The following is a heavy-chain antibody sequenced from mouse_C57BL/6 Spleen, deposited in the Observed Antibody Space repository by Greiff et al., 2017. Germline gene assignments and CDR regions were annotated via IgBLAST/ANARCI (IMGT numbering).Heavy chain of an antibody. D-gene: IGHD2-4*01. V-gene: IGHV1-7*01. CDR2: INPSSGYT. CDR3: ASYDYDPPVAY. CDR1: GYTFTSYW. Sequence: QVQLQQPGAELAKPGASVKLSCKASGYTFTSYWMHWVKQRPGQGLEWIGYINPSSGYTKYNQKFKDKATLTADKSSSTAYMQLSSLTYEDSAVYYCASYDYDPPVAYWGQGTLVTVSA. J-gene: IGHJ3*01.